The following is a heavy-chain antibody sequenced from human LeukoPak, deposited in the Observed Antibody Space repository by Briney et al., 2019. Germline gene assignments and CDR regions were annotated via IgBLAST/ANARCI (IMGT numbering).Heavy chain of an antibody. CDR2: IIPIFGTA. J-gene: IGHJ4*02. Sequence: SVKVSCKASGGTFSSYAISLVRQAPGQGLEWMGGIIPIFGTANYAQKFQGRVTITADESTSTAYMELSSLRSEDTAVYYCARGRGWQWLVRGFDYWGQGTLVTVSS. CDR1: GGTFSSYA. V-gene: IGHV1-69*13. CDR3: ARGRGWQWLVRGFDY. D-gene: IGHD6-19*01.